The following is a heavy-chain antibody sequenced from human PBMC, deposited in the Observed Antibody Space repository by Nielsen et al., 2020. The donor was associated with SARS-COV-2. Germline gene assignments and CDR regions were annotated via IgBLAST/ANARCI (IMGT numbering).Heavy chain of an antibody. CDR2: IDHSGIT. Sequence: SETLSLTCRVYGGTPSGFYWSWIRKPPGKGLEWIGEIDHSGITNYNPSLKSRVSISRDRPQNQFSLRLSSVTAADTAVYYCEARYYNYDTDAWSQGTTVTVSS. J-gene: IGHJ6*02. CDR3: EARYYNYDTDA. D-gene: IGHD3-10*01. CDR1: GGTPSGFY. V-gene: IGHV4-34*08.